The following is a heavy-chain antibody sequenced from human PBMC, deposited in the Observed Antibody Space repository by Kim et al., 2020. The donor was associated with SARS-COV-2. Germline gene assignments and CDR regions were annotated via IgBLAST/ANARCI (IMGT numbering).Heavy chain of an antibody. CDR3: ARTICSGVTCYKGWFDP. J-gene: IGHJ5*02. CDR1: GFTVSSNY. D-gene: IGHD2-15*01. V-gene: IGHV3-66*01. Sequence: GGSLRLSCAASGFTVSSNYMNWVRQAPGKGLEWVSIIYIGGITSYADSVKGRFTISRDTSKHPLYLQMNSLRAEDTSVYYCARTICSGVTCYKGWFDPWG. CDR2: IYIGGIT.